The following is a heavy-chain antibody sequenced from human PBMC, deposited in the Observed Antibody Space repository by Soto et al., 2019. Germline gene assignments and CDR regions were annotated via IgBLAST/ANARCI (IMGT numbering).Heavy chain of an antibody. V-gene: IGHV4-39*01. CDR1: GGSIGSGNHY. Sequence: KTSETLSLTCSVSGGSIGSGNHYWGWIRQSPGKGLEWIGSVYFTGRTYYKPSLKSRITMSAHTSKNQFSLRLTSVTAADTGVYYCARHQGDTSGSHCLIPPCDTAYFDYWGQGTLVTVSS. CDR3: ARHQGDTSGSHCLIPPCDTAYFDY. J-gene: IGHJ4*01. CDR2: VYFTGRT. D-gene: IGHD3-10*01.